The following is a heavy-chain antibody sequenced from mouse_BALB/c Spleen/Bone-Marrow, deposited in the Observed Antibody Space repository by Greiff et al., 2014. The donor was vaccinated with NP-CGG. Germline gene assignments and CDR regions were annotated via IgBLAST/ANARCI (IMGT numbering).Heavy chain of an antibody. J-gene: IGHJ3*01. CDR2: IDPANGNT. CDR1: GFNIKDTY. CDR3: ARMITAY. Sequence: EVQLVESGAELVKPGASVKLSRTASGFNIKDTYMHWVKQRPEQGLEWIGRIDPANGNTKYDPKFQGKATITADTSSNTAYLQLSSLTSEDTAVYYCARMITAYWGQGTLVTVSA. D-gene: IGHD2-4*01. V-gene: IGHV14-3*02.